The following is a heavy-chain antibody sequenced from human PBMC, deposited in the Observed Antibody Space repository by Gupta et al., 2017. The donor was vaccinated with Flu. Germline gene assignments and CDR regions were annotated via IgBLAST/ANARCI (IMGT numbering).Heavy chain of an antibody. CDR1: GFAFSGYW. CDR2: IRSDGGST. CDR3: ARDEYPMYDF. V-gene: IGHV3-74*01. D-gene: IGHD2-2*01. Sequence: RLSCAASGFAFSGYWMHWVRQAPGKGLEWVSRIRSDGGSTSYADSVKGRFTISRDNTKNTVYLQMNSLRADDTAVYYCARDEYPMYDFWGQGTLVTVSS. J-gene: IGHJ4*02.